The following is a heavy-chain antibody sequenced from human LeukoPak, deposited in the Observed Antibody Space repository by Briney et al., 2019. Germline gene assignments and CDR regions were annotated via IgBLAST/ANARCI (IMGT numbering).Heavy chain of an antibody. J-gene: IGHJ4*02. CDR2: IWYDGSNK. CDR1: GFTFSSYG. D-gene: IGHD1-14*01. CDR3: ARIHSSEQGDY. Sequence: GGSLRLSCAAFGFTFSSYGMHWVRQAPGKGLEWVAVIWYDGSNKYYADSVKGRFAISRDNSKNTLYLQMNSLRAEDTAVYYCARIHSSEQGDYWGQGTLVTVSS. V-gene: IGHV3-33*01.